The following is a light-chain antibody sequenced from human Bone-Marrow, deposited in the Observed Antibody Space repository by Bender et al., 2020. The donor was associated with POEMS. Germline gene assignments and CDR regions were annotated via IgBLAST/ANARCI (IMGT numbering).Light chain of an antibody. CDR2: EVS. Sequence: QSALTQPPSASGSPGQSVTISCTGASVGGYNYVSWYQQYPGKGPKLMIYEVSKRPSGVPDRFSGSKSGNTASLTVSGLQAEDEADYYCQSYDTGVRIFGGGTKLTVL. V-gene: IGLV2-8*01. CDR3: QSYDTGVRI. CDR1: SVGGYNY. J-gene: IGLJ2*01.